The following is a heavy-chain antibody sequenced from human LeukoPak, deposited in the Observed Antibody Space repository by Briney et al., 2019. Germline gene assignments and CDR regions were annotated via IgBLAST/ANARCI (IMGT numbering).Heavy chain of an antibody. J-gene: IGHJ5*02. V-gene: IGHV1-2*02. Sequence: GASVKVSCKASGYTFNDCYMHWVRQAPGQGLEWMGWINPSSGGTNYAQEFQGRVTMTRDPSISTPYMELSRLRSDETAVYYCASVSRLRYSYGYDHWGQGTLVTVSS. CDR1: GYTFNDCY. D-gene: IGHD5-18*01. CDR3: ASVSRLRYSYGYDH. CDR2: INPSSGGT.